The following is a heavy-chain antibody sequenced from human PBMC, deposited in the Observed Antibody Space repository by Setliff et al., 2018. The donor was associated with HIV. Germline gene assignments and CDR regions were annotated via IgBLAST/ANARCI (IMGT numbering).Heavy chain of an antibody. D-gene: IGHD4-4*01. Sequence: FTLRTSGVGVGWIRQPPGKALEWLALIYWNDGKRYIPSLKSXXXXXKDTSKNQVVLTMTNMDPVDTATYYCAHRSVSLYYYGMDVWGQGTTVTVSS. V-gene: IGHV2-5*01. J-gene: IGHJ6*02. CDR2: IYWNDGK. CDR1: FTLRTSGVG. CDR3: AHRSVSLYYYGMDV.